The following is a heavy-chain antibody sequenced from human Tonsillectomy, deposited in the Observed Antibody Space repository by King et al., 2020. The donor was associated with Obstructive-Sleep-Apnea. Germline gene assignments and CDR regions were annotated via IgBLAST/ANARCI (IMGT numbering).Heavy chain of an antibody. D-gene: IGHD1-1*01. CDR1: GFTFSTYK. J-gene: IGHJ4*02. V-gene: IGHV3-48*01. CDR2: IGVGSSPI. CDR3: ATDERALDD. Sequence: VQLVESGGGLVQPGWSLRLSCATSGFTFSTYKLNWVRHTPGKGLDRVAHIGVGSSPIFYADSVKGRFTISRDNARNSLYLQMNNLRAEDTAVYYCATDERALDDWGQGTLVTVSS.